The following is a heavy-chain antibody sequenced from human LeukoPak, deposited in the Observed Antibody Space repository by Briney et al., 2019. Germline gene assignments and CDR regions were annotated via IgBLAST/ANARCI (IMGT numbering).Heavy chain of an antibody. CDR3: ASTYGDLLNWFDP. CDR2: INPSGGST. D-gene: IGHD4-17*01. J-gene: IGHJ5*02. Sequence: ASVKVSCKASGYTFTSYYMHWVRQAPGQGLEWMGIINPSGGSTSYAQKFQGRVTMTRDMSTSTVYMELSSLRSEDTAVYYCASTYGDLLNWFDPWGQGTLVTVSS. V-gene: IGHV1-46*01. CDR1: GYTFTSYY.